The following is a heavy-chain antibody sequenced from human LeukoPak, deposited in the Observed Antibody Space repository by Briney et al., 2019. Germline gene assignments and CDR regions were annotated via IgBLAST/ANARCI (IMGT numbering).Heavy chain of an antibody. CDR1: GGSFSGYS. Sequence: SETLSPTCSVNGGSFSGYSYSWIRQPPGKGLEWIGEINHTGSIRYNPSLKSPVTISVDTSKKHFSLEMSSVTAADTAVYYCARGEVRTAKTYTWSSRPYYSYSYMDVWGKGTTVTASS. CDR3: ARGEVRTAKTYTWSSRPYYSYSYMDV. J-gene: IGHJ6*03. D-gene: IGHD3-3*01. V-gene: IGHV4-34*01. CDR2: INHTGSI.